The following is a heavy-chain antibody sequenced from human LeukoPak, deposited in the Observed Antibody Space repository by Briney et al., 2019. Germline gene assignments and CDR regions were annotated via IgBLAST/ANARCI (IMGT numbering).Heavy chain of an antibody. V-gene: IGHV3-66*01. CDR1: GFTVSSNY. D-gene: IGHD2-2*02. J-gene: IGHJ4*02. Sequence: PGGPLRLSCAASGFTVSSNYMSWVRQAPGKGLEWVSVIYSGGSTYYADSVKGRFTISRDNSKNTLYLQMNSLRAEDTAVYYCARDFWRPAAIGGLDYWGQGTLVTVSS. CDR3: ARDFWRPAAIGGLDY. CDR2: IYSGGST.